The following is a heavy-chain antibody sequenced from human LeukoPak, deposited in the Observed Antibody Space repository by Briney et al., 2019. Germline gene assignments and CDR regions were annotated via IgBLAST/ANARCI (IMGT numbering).Heavy chain of an antibody. Sequence: GGSLRLSCAASGFTFSDYASGWVRQAPGRGLEWVATLSGSGAGTYYSDSVQGRFTISRDNSKRTLFLQMNSLRAEDTAFYYCAKAELGVDTFFDYWGQGTLVTVSS. J-gene: IGHJ4*02. CDR3: AKAELGVDTFFDY. CDR2: LSGSGAGT. D-gene: IGHD3-3*01. V-gene: IGHV3-23*01. CDR1: GFTFSDYA.